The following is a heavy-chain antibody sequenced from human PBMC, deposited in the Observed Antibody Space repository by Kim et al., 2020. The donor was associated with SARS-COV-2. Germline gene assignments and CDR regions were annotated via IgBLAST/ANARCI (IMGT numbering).Heavy chain of an antibody. V-gene: IGHV3-30*04. CDR1: GFTFSSYA. Sequence: GGSLRLSCAASGFTFSSYAMHWVRQAPGKGLEWVAVISYDGSNKYYADSVKGRFTISRDNSKNTLYLQMNSLRAEDTAVYYCARDNKGWWNEGNWFDPWGQRTLVTVSS. CDR3: ARDNKGWWNEGNWFDP. J-gene: IGHJ5*02. CDR2: ISYDGSNK. D-gene: IGHD1-1*01.